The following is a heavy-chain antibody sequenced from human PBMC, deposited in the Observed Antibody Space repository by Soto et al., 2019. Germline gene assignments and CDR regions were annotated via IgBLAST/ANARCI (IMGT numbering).Heavy chain of an antibody. J-gene: IGHJ4*02. CDR2: ISAHNANT. V-gene: IGHV1-18*01. CDR3: ATERLAYYFDTSGEDFDY. CDR1: GYIFTSYG. D-gene: IGHD3-22*01. Sequence: QVQLVQSGAEVKKPGASVKVSCKASGYIFTSYGISWVRQAPGQGLEWMGWISAHNANTNYAQKFQGRVTMTTDTATSTAHMERRSLRSDDTAVYYCATERLAYYFDTSGEDFDYWGQGTLVTVSS.